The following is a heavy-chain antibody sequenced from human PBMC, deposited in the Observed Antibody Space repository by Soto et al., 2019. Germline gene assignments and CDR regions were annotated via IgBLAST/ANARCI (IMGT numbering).Heavy chain of an antibody. J-gene: IGHJ6*02. CDR3: ARDGTTVRDYYGMDV. D-gene: IGHD4-17*01. CDR1: GGSISRYY. CDR2: IYYSGST. V-gene: IGHV4-59*12. Sequence: SETLSLTCTVSGGSISRYYLSWIRQSPGKGLEWIGYIYYSGSTNYNPSLKSRVTISVDTSKNQFSLKLSSVTAADTAVYYCARDGTTVRDYYGMDVWGQGTTVTVSS.